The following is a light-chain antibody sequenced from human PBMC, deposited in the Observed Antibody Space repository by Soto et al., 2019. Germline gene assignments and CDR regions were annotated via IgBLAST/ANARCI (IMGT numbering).Light chain of an antibody. CDR3: QQRNNWPLT. CDR2: EAS. V-gene: IGKV3-11*01. CDR1: RGISSY. Sequence: EIVMTQSPAILSVSPGERASLSCMASRGISSYLGWYQQKPGQPPRLLIYEASNRATGIPARFSGSGSGTDFTLTISSLEPEDFAVYYCQQRNNWPLTFGGGTKVDIK. J-gene: IGKJ4*01.